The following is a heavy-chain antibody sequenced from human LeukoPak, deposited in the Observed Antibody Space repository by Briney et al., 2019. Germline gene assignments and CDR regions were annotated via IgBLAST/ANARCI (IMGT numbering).Heavy chain of an antibody. CDR1: GYSFTVCY. CDR3: ARAEMSPFWSASYSGSYSFDY. Sequence: ASVKVSCKASGYSFTVCYIHWVRQAPGQGLEWVGCNNPNSGGTNYAQQFQGRVTMTSDTSIRTAYLHLSGVSSDDTAVYFCARAEMSPFWSASYSGSYSFDYWGQGTLVTASS. CDR2: NNPNSGGT. D-gene: IGHD3-3*01. V-gene: IGHV1-2*02. J-gene: IGHJ4*02.